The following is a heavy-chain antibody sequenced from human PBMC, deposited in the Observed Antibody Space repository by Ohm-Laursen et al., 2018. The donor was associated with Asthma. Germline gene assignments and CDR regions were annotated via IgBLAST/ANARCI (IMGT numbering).Heavy chain of an antibody. D-gene: IGHD1-26*01. CDR1: GFTFSSYS. V-gene: IGHV3-48*04. Sequence: SLRLSCAASGFTFSSYSMNWVRQAPGKGLEWVSFISSSGFTIYYADSVKGRFTISRDNAKNSLYLQMNSLRVDDTALYYCARIGPEWELPGREYSLIHWGQGTLVTVSS. J-gene: IGHJ1*01. CDR2: ISSSGFTI. CDR3: ARIGPEWELPGREYSLIH.